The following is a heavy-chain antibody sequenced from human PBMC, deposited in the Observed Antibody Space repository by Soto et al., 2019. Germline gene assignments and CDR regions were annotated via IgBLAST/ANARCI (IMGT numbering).Heavy chain of an antibody. D-gene: IGHD4-17*01. CDR1: GFTFSSYR. Sequence: AGGSLRLSCAASGFTFSSYRMNWVRQAAGRGMEWVSSIGTRSSYIYYADSVKGRFTISRDNAKNSLFLQMNSLRAHHTAVYYCARDSVRDYLYYYYGMDVWGQGTTVTVSS. CDR2: IGTRSSYI. CDR3: ARDSVRDYLYYYYGMDV. V-gene: IGHV3-21*01. J-gene: IGHJ6*02.